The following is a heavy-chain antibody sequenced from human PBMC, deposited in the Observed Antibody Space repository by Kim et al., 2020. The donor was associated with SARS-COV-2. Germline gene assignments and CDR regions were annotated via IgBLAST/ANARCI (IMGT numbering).Heavy chain of an antibody. CDR1: GGTFSSYA. CDR3: ARDSFRYSGYDHPSGIGY. J-gene: IGHJ4*02. Sequence: SVKVSCKASGGTFSSYAISWVRQAPGQGLEWMGGIIPIFGTANYAQKFQGRVTITADESTSTAYMELSSLRSEDTAVYYCARDSFRYSGYDHPSGIGYWGQGTLVTVSS. D-gene: IGHD5-12*01. V-gene: IGHV1-69*13. CDR2: IIPIFGTA.